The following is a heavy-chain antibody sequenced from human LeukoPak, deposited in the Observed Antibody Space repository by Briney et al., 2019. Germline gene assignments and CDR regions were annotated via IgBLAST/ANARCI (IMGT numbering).Heavy chain of an antibody. CDR2: ISYDGSNK. Sequence: GGSLRLSCAASGFTFSSYAMHWVRQAPGKGLEWVSVISYDGSNKYYADSVKGRFTISRDNSKNTLYLQMNSLRAEDTAVYYCARGGKYQLLFHIDYWGQGTLVTVSS. D-gene: IGHD2-2*01. CDR1: GFTFSSYA. V-gene: IGHV3-30-3*01. CDR3: ARGGKYQLLFHIDY. J-gene: IGHJ4*02.